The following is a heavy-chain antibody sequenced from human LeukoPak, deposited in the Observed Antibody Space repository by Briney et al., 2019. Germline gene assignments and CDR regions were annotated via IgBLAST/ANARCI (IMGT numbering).Heavy chain of an antibody. CDR2: IYPGDSDT. CDR1: GYSFTSYW. Sequence: GESLKISCKGSGYSFTSYWIGWVRQMPGKGLEWMGIIYPGDSDTRYSPSFQGQVTISADKSISTAYLQWSSLKASDTAMYYCARQVRAGDYDYVWGSYQDNWGQGTLVTVSS. V-gene: IGHV5-51*01. CDR3: ARQVRAGDYDYVWGSYQDN. D-gene: IGHD3-16*02. J-gene: IGHJ4*02.